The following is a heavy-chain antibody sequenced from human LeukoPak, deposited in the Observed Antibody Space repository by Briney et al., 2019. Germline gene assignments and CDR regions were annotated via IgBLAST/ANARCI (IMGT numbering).Heavy chain of an antibody. CDR2: ISSSSYI. V-gene: IGHV3-21*01. CDR3: ARVYDFWSGYYDY. CDR1: GFTFSSYS. J-gene: IGHJ4*02. Sequence: TGGSLRLSCAASGFTFSSYSMNWVRQAPGKGLEWVSSISSSSYIYYADSVKGRFTISRDNAKNSLYLQMNSLRAEDTAVYYCARVYDFWSGYYDYWGQGTLVTVSS. D-gene: IGHD3-3*01.